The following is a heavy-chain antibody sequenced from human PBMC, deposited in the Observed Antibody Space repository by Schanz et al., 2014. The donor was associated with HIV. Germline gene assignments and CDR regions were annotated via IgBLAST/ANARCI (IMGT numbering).Heavy chain of an antibody. V-gene: IGHV4-39*01. D-gene: IGHD3-10*01. Sequence: QLQLQESGPGLVKPSETLSLTCSVSGDSISNTTHYWGWIRQPPGKGLEWIGSAHHSGSTYYTPPLKRRVTLSVAPSKTRVPLKLSSVTAADTAVFYCARHQRGSYLEALDYWGQGTLVTVSS. CDR3: ARHQRGSYLEALDY. CDR2: AHHSGST. CDR1: GDSISNTTHY. J-gene: IGHJ4*02.